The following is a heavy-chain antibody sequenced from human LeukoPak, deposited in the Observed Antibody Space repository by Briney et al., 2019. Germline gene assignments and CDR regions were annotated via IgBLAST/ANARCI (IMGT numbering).Heavy chain of an antibody. Sequence: ASVKVSCKASGYTFTGYYMHWVRQAPGQGLEWMGWINPNSGGTNYAQKFQGRVTMTRDTSISTAYMELSRLRSDDTAVYYCANYLGELWLYPFDWGQGTLVTVSS. D-gene: IGHD3-16*01. CDR3: ANYLGELWLYPFD. CDR2: INPNSGGT. CDR1: GYTFTGYY. V-gene: IGHV1-2*02. J-gene: IGHJ4*02.